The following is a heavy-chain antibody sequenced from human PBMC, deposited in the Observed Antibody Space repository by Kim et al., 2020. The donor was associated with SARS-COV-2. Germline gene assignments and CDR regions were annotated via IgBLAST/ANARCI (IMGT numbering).Heavy chain of an antibody. V-gene: IGHV4-34*01. CDR2: INHSGST. D-gene: IGHD6-13*01. J-gene: IGHJ6*02. Sequence: SETLSLTCAVYGGSFSGYYWSWIRQPPGKGLEWIGEINHSGSTNYNPSLKSRVTISVDTSKNHFSLKLSSVTAADTAVYYCASGSKCSSWMNYYYGMDVWGQGTTVPFSS. CDR3: ASGSKCSSWMNYYYGMDV. CDR1: GGSFSGYY.